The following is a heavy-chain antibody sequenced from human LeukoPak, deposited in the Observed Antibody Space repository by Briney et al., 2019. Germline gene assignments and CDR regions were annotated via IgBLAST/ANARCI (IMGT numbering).Heavy chain of an antibody. CDR3: AKAPYIRGYYFDF. Sequence: GRSLTLSCAAPGFTFTNYGMHWVRQAPGKGLGWVAIISHDGTIQHYGDSLKGRFTISRDNSKNTVSLQVNNLRPEDTAVYFCAKAPYIRGYYFDFWGQGIPVSVSS. D-gene: IGHD3-22*01. J-gene: IGHJ4*02. V-gene: IGHV3-30*18. CDR1: GFTFTNYG. CDR2: ISHDGTIQ.